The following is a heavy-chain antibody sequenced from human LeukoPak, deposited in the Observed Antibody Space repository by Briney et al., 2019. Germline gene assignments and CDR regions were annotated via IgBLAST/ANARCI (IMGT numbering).Heavy chain of an antibody. CDR3: ASAYSSGWFRIDY. V-gene: IGHV4-59*01. J-gene: IGHJ4*02. Sequence: SETLSLTCTVSGGSISSYYWSWIRQPPGKGLEWIGYIYYSGSTNYNPSLKSRVTISVDTSKNQFSLKLSSVTAADTAVYYCASAYSSGWFRIDYWGQGTLVTVSS. CDR1: GGSISSYY. D-gene: IGHD6-19*01. CDR2: IYYSGST.